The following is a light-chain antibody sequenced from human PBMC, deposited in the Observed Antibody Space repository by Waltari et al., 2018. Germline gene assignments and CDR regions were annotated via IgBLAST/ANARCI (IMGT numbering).Light chain of an antibody. Sequence: EIIMTQSPATLSLLPGERAPLPCRASQSVSSNLAWYQQKPGQAPRLLMYDVSIRGTGVPARFSGSGSGTEFTLTISSLQSEDFAVYYCQHYDNWPPYTFGQGTKLEIK. V-gene: IGKV3-15*01. CDR2: DVS. CDR3: QHYDNWPPYT. J-gene: IGKJ2*01. CDR1: QSVSSN.